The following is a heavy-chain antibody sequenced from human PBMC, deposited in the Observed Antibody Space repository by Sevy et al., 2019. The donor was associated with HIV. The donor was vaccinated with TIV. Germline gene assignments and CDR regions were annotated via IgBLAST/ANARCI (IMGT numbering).Heavy chain of an antibody. Sequence: GGSLRLSCAASGFTFSKYSMSWVRQPPGKGLEWVSTLSFGCGEINYANSVKGRFTISRDNSKSSVFLQMNNLRPEDTAVYYCAREGCTKPHDYWGQGTLVTVSS. D-gene: IGHD2-8*01. CDR2: LSFGCGEI. V-gene: IGHV3-23*01. CDR3: AREGCTKPHDY. J-gene: IGHJ4*02. CDR1: GFTFSKYS.